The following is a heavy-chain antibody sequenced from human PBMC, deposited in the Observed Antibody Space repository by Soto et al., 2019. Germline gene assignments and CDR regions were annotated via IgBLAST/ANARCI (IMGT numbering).Heavy chain of an antibody. D-gene: IGHD6-19*01. V-gene: IGHV4-59*01. CDR2: IYYSGST. CDR3: ARVGLIAVAGFDY. Sequence: SETLSLTCTVSSGSISSYYWSWIRQPPGKGLEWIGYIYYSGSTNYNPSLKSRVTISVDTSKNQFSLKLSSVTAADTAVYYCARVGLIAVAGFDYWGQGTLVTVSS. CDR1: SGSISSYY. J-gene: IGHJ4*01.